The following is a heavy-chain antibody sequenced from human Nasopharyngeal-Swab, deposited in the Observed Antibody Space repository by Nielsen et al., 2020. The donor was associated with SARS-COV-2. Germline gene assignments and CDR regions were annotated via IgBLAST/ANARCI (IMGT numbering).Heavy chain of an antibody. CDR1: GGSISSYY. CDR2: IYYSGST. J-gene: IGHJ3*02. D-gene: IGHD3-22*01. Sequence: ETLSLTCTVSGGSISSYYWSWIRQPPGKGLEWIGYIYYSGSTNYNPSLKSRVTISVDTSKNQFSLKLSSVTAADTAVYYCARESDYYDSSGSLGDAFDIWGQGTMVTVSS. CDR3: ARESDYYDSSGSLGDAFDI. V-gene: IGHV4-59*13.